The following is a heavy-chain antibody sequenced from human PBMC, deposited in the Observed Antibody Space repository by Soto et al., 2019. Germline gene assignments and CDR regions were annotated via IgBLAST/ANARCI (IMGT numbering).Heavy chain of an antibody. CDR1: GGSFSGYY. Sequence: PSETLSLTCAVYGGSFSGYYWSWIRQPPGKGLEWIGEINHSGSTNYNPSLKSRVTISVDTSKNQFSLKLSSVTAADTAVYYCARREVYSGDYYGMDVWGQGTTVTVSS. CDR2: INHSGST. CDR3: ARREVYSGDYYGMDV. V-gene: IGHV4-34*01. J-gene: IGHJ6*02. D-gene: IGHD1-26*01.